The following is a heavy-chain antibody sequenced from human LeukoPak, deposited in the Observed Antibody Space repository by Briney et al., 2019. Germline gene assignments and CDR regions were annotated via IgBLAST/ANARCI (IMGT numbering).Heavy chain of an antibody. CDR3: ARRLSSGGSYYVEWYFDL. CDR2: IYYSGST. Sequence: PSETLSLTCTVSGGSISSSSYYWGWIRQPPGKGLEWIGSIYYSGSTYYNPSLKSRVTISVDTSKNQFSLKLSSVTAADTAVYYCARRLSSGGSYYVEWYFDLWGRGTLVTVSS. CDR1: GGSISSSSYY. D-gene: IGHD1-26*01. J-gene: IGHJ2*01. V-gene: IGHV4-39*07.